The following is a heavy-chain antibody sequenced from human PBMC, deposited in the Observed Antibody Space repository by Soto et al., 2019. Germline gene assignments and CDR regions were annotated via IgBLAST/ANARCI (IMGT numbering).Heavy chain of an antibody. CDR1: GFTFDDYA. Sequence: GGSLRLSCAASGFTFDDYAMHWVRQAPGKGLEWVSGISWNSGSIGYADSVKGRFTISRENAKNSLYLQMNSLRAGDTAVYYCARVPVAYSSSRRYYYGMDVWGQGTTVTVSS. V-gene: IGHV3-9*01. CDR2: ISWNSGSI. D-gene: IGHD6-13*01. J-gene: IGHJ6*02. CDR3: ARVPVAYSSSRRYYYGMDV.